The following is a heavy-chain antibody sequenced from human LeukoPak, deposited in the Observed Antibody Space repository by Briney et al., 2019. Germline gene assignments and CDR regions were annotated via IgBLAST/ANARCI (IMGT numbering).Heavy chain of an antibody. V-gene: IGHV3-23*01. J-gene: IGHJ4*02. D-gene: IGHD2-15*01. CDR3: AKGSGGSCYSQVYS. CDR2: ICGSGDTT. Sequence: QPGGSLRLSCAASGLTFGSFAMSWVRQAPGKGLEWVSVICGSGDTTYYADSVKGRFTISRDNSKNTLYLQMNSLRGEDTAVYYCAKGSGGSCYSQVYSWGQGTLVTVSS. CDR1: GLTFGSFA.